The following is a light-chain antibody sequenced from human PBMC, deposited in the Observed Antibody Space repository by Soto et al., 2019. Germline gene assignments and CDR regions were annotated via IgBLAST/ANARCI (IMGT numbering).Light chain of an antibody. CDR3: QQDGSSPWT. J-gene: IGKJ1*01. CDR2: GAS. CDR1: QSVSSNY. V-gene: IGKV3-20*01. Sequence: EIVLTQSPGTLSLSPGERATLSCRASQSVSSNYLAWYQQKPGQAPRLLIYGASSRATGIPDRFSGSGSGTDFTLAISRLQPEDLAVYYCQQDGSSPWTFGLGTTVEI.